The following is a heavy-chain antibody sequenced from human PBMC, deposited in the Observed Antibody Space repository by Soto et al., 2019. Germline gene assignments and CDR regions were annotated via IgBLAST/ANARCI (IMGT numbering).Heavy chain of an antibody. CDR3: ARDCRGAEGFDP. V-gene: IGHV1-18*04. J-gene: IGHJ5*02. CDR2: IGADNSDT. D-gene: IGHD2-15*01. Sequence: QVQLVQSGPEVKKPGGSVKVSCKASGYTFPTSGFSWVRQAHGQGLEWVGWIGADNSDTTYAQKFKGRVTMTIDTSTTTSYMELRSLTTDDTAVYFCARDCRGAEGFDPWGQGTLVTVSS. CDR1: GYTFPTSG.